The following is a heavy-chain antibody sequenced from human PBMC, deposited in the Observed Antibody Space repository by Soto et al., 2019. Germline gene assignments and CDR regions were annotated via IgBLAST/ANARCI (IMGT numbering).Heavy chain of an antibody. Sequence: GGSLRLSRAASGFTFSSYSMNWVRQAPGKGLEWVSSISSSSSYIYYADSVKGRFTISRDNAKNSLYLQMNSLRAEDTAVYYCARAREQWLTYYYYYYMDVWGKGTTVTVSS. CDR1: GFTFSSYS. D-gene: IGHD6-19*01. CDR3: ARAREQWLTYYYYYYMDV. J-gene: IGHJ6*03. V-gene: IGHV3-21*01. CDR2: ISSSSSYI.